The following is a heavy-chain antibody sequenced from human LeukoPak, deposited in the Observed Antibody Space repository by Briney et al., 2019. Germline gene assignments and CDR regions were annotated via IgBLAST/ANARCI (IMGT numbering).Heavy chain of an antibody. J-gene: IGHJ4*02. Sequence: GGSLRLSCAASGFTFSNSAMSWVRQAPGKGLEWVGRIKSKTNGGTTDYAAPVKGRFTISRDDSKNTLYFEMNSLKTEDTAIYYCSALGYPQYFHHWGQGTLVTVSS. CDR2: IKSKTNGGTT. D-gene: IGHD2-15*01. V-gene: IGHV3-15*01. CDR1: GFTFSNSA. CDR3: SALGYPQYFHH.